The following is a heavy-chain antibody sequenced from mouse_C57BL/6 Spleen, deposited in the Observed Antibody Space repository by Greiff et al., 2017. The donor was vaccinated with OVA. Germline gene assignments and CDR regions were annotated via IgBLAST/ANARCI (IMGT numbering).Heavy chain of an antibody. CDR2: ISDGGSYT. CDR1: GFTFSSYA. J-gene: IGHJ1*03. V-gene: IGHV5-4*01. Sequence: EVKLVESGGGLVKPGGSLKLSCAASGFTFSSYAMSWVRQTPEKRLEWVATISDGGSYTYYPDNVKGRFTISRDNAKNHLYLQMSHLKSEDTAMYYCSREQYFDVWGTGTTVTVAS. CDR3: SREQYFDV.